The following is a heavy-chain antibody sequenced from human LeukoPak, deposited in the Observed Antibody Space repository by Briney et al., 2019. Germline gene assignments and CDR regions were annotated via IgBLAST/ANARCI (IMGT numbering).Heavy chain of an antibody. D-gene: IGHD6-13*01. CDR1: GFTFSSYA. CDR3: ARQPYSSSWYGFDAFDI. Sequence: PGRSLRLSCAASGFTFSSYAMHWVRQAPGKGLEWVAVISYDGSNKYYADSVKGRFTIPRDNSKNTLYLQMNGLRAEDTAVYYCARQPYSSSWYGFDAFDIWAQGTMVTVSS. J-gene: IGHJ3*02. CDR2: ISYDGSNK. V-gene: IGHV3-30*04.